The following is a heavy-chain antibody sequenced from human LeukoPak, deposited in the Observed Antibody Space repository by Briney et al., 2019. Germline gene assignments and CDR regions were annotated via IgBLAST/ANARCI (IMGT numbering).Heavy chain of an antibody. Sequence: GGSLRLSCAASGFTFSSYWMHWVRQAPGKGLVWVSRINSDGSSTTYADSVKGRFTISRDNAKNTLYLQMNSLRAEDTAMYYCVRQYSYDSSGYYPWDYWGQGTLVTVSS. V-gene: IGHV3-74*01. CDR1: GFTFSSYW. CDR2: INSDGSST. CDR3: VRQYSYDSSGYYPWDY. J-gene: IGHJ4*02. D-gene: IGHD3-22*01.